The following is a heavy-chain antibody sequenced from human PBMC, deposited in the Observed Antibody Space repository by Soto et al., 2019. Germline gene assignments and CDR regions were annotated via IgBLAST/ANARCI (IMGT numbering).Heavy chain of an antibody. V-gene: IGHV3-23*01. D-gene: IGHD5-18*01. Sequence: EVQLLESGGGLVQPGGSLRLSCAASGFTFSSYAMSWVRQAPGKGLEWVSAISGSGGSTYYADSVKGRFTISRDNSKNTLHLQMNSLRAEDTAVYYCAKDQRGYSYGPGYFDYWGQGTLVTVSS. J-gene: IGHJ4*02. CDR2: ISGSGGST. CDR3: AKDQRGYSYGPGYFDY. CDR1: GFTFSSYA.